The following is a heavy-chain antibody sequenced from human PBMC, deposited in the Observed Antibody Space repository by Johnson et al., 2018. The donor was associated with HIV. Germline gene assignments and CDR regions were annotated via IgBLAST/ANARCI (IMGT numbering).Heavy chain of an antibody. V-gene: IGHV3-66*01. CDR2: IYSGGST. CDR1: GFTVSSNY. D-gene: IGHD5-12*01. J-gene: IGHJ3*02. CDR3: ARDRRVATITYGFDI. Sequence: VQLVESGGGLVQPGGSLRLSCAASGFTVSSNYMSWVRQAPGKGLEWVSDIYSGGSTYYADSVKGRFTISRDNSKNTLYLQMDSLRAEDTAVYYCARDRRVATITYGFDIWGQGTMVTVSS.